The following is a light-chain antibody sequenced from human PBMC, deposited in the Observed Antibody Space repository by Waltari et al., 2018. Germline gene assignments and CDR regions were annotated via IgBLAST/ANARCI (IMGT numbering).Light chain of an antibody. CDR2: GAS. CDR3: QHYVRLPAT. Sequence: DIVLTQSPGTLSLSPGERDTLSCRASQSVSRPLAWYQQKPGQAPKLLIYGASIRATGIPDRFTGSGSGTDFSLTISSLEPEDFAIYFCQHYVRLPATFGQGTKVEIK. CDR1: QSVSRP. J-gene: IGKJ1*01. V-gene: IGKV3-20*01.